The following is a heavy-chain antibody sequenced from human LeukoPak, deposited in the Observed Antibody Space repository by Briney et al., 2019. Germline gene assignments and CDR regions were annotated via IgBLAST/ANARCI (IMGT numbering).Heavy chain of an antibody. CDR3: ARGRGFWSGSRHDY. CDR1: GGSFSGYY. CDR2: LNHSGST. J-gene: IGHJ4*02. V-gene: IGHV4-34*01. D-gene: IGHD3-3*01. Sequence: ASETLSLTCAVYGGSFSGYYWSWIRQPPGKGLEWIGELNHSGSTNYNPSLKSRVTISVDTSKNQFSLKLSSVAAADTAVYYCARGRGFWSGSRHDYWGQGTLVTVSS.